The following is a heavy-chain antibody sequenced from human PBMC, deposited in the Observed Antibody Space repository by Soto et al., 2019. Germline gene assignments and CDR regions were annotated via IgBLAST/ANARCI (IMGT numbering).Heavy chain of an antibody. D-gene: IGHD3-10*01. CDR3: ARVEGSGSSQERYHYFDY. CDR1: GFTFSSYG. CDR2: IWYDGSNK. V-gene: IGHV3-33*01. Sequence: GGSLRLSCAASGFTFSSYGMHWVRQAPGKGLEWVAVIWYDGSNKYYADSVKGRFTISRDNSKNTLYLQMNSLRAEDTAVYYCARVEGSGSSQERYHYFDYWGQGTLVTVSS. J-gene: IGHJ4*02.